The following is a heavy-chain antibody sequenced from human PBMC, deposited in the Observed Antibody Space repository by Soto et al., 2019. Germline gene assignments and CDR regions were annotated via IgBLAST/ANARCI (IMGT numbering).Heavy chain of an antibody. CDR1: GDTFVTYG. J-gene: IGHJ4*02. CDR2: ISGSRGKT. D-gene: IGHD2-2*01. Sequence: QVQLVQSGAEVKMPGASVKVSCKASGDTFVTYGISWVRQAPGKGLEWMGWISGSRGKTRYAQRFQGRIIMTADTSTSTAYMELRSLSSDDTAVYYCAREYCTSTSCYGVDYWGQGTLVTVSS. V-gene: IGHV1-18*01. CDR3: AREYCTSTSCYGVDY.